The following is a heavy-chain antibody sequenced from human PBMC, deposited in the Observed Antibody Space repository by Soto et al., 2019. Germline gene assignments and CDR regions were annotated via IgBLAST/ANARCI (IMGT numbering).Heavy chain of an antibody. D-gene: IGHD3-22*01. V-gene: IGHV1-3*01. CDR1: GYTFTSYA. CDR2: INAGNGNT. CDR3: ARGGYYDSSGKGDY. J-gene: IGHJ4*02. Sequence: QVQLVQSGAEVKKPGASVKVSCKASGYTFTSYAMHWVRQAPGQRLEWMGWINAGNGNTKYSQKFQGRVTXXRXTXASTAYMELSSLRSEDTAVYYCARGGYYDSSGKGDYWGQGTLVTVSS.